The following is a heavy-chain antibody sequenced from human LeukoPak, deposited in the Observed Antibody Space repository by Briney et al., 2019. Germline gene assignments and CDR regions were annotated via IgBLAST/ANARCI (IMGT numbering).Heavy chain of an antibody. CDR1: GGSISSGGYY. V-gene: IGHV4-31*03. J-gene: IGHJ4*02. CDR2: IYYSGST. Sequence: QSSETLSLTCTVSGGSISSGGYYWSWIRQHPGKGLEWIGYIYYSGSTYYNPSLKSRVTTAADTSKNQFSLKLSSVTAADTAVYYCARGPGYCTNGICDSIDYWGQGTLVTVSS. CDR3: ARGPGYCTNGICDSIDY. D-gene: IGHD2-8*01.